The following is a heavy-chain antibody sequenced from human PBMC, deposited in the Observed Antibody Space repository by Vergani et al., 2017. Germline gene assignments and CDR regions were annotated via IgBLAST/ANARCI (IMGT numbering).Heavy chain of an antibody. CDR3: ARGYSYGFFDAFDI. CDR2: IYYSGST. J-gene: IGHJ3*02. D-gene: IGHD5-18*01. V-gene: IGHV4-39*07. Sequence: QLQLQESGPGLVKPSETLSLTCTVSGGSISSSSYYWGWIRQPPGKGLEWIGSIYYSGSTYYNPSLKSRVTISVDTSKNQFSLKLSSVTAADTAVYYCARGYSYGFFDAFDIWGQGTMVTVSS. CDR1: GGSISSSSYY.